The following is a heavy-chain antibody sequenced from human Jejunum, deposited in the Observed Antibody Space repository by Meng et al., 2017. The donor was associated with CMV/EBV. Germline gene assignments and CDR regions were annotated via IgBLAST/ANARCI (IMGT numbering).Heavy chain of an antibody. Sequence: SCKTSGYIFAGHYMHWIRQAPGQGLEWMGRADHNSGDTLYAQKFQGRVTMTRDTSISTAYMELSSLRSDDTAVYYCVRAGLQYYFDYWGQGTLVTVSS. D-gene: IGHD2-2*02. CDR1: GYIFAGHY. V-gene: IGHV1-2*06. CDR2: ADHNSGDT. J-gene: IGHJ4*02. CDR3: VRAGLQYYFDY.